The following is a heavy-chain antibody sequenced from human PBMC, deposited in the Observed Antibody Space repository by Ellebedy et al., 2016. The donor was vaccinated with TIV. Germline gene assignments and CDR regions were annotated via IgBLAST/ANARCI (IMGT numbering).Heavy chain of an antibody. CDR1: GGSVSSTRYY. Sequence: MPSETLSLTCSVPGGSVSSTRYYWAWIRQPPGRRLEWIGYIYNNGGTNYNPSLTSRVTISVDRSKNQFSLKLASVSAADTAVYYCARGLRGPFDYWGQGTLVTVSS. J-gene: IGHJ4*02. V-gene: IGHV4-61*01. CDR3: ARGLRGPFDY. CDR2: IYNNGGT.